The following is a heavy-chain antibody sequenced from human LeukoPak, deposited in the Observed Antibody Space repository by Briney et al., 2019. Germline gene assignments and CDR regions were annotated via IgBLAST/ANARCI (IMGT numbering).Heavy chain of an antibody. CDR1: RFTFSNYW. D-gene: IGHD1-26*01. J-gene: IGHJ6*03. CDR2: IKKDGGET. CDR3: TTDLRIVGATPCYYMDV. V-gene: IGHV3-7*03. Sequence: GGSLRLSCVASRFTFSNYWMTWVRQAPGKGLERVANIKKDGGETYYMESVKGRFTISRDNARNSLYLQMNSLTVEDTAVYYCTTDLRIVGATPCYYMDVRGKGTTVTISS.